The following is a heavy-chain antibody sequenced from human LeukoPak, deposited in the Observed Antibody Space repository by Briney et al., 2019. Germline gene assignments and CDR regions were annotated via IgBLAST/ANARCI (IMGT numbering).Heavy chain of an antibody. D-gene: IGHD6-19*01. J-gene: IGHJ5*02. CDR3: ARDVSRSGAGTRWFDP. CDR1: GFTFSSYS. V-gene: IGHV3-21*01. CDR2: ISSSSSYI. Sequence: GGSLRLSCAASGFTFSSYSMNWVRQAPGKGLEWVSSISSSSSYIYYADSVKGRFTISRDNAKNSLYLRMNSLRAEDTAVYYCARDVSRSGAGTRWFDPWGQGTLVTVSS.